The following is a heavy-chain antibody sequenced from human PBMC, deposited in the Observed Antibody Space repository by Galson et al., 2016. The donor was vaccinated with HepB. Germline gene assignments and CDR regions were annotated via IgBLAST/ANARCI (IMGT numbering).Heavy chain of an antibody. Sequence: SLRLSCAASGFSFSDYHMSWIRQAPGKGLEWISYISRDSRYTKHADSVKGRFTISRDTAKNSLYLQMNSLSAEDTALYFCAREDCAGDCVPTSFDYWGQGTLVSVSS. CDR1: GFSFSDYH. V-gene: IGHV3-11*06. CDR2: ISRDSRYT. CDR3: AREDCAGDCVPTSFDY. D-gene: IGHD2-21*02. J-gene: IGHJ4*02.